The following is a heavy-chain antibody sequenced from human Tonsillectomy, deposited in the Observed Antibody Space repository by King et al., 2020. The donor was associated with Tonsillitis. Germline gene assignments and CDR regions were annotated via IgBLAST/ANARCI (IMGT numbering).Heavy chain of an antibody. CDR2: IKSKTDGGTT. Sequence: VQLVESGGGLVKPGGSLRLSCAASGFTFNNAWLSWVRQAPGKGLEWGGRIKSKTDGGTTDYAAPGKGRFTISKDDSKNTLYLQMNSLKTEDTAVYYCSTDSQDYYDSSGYYYYYYMDVWGKGTTVTVSS. D-gene: IGHD3-22*01. CDR1: GFTFNNAW. CDR3: STDSQDYYDSSGYYYYYYMDV. V-gene: IGHV3-15*01. J-gene: IGHJ6*03.